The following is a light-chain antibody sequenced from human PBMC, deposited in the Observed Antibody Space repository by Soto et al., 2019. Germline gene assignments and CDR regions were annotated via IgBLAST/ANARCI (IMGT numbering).Light chain of an antibody. Sequence: EIVMTQSPATLSVSPGERVTLSCRASQSVSSNLAWYQQKPGQAPRLLIYGASTRATGIPARFSGSGSGTEFTLTISSLQSEDFAVYYCQHYNNWPRTFGQGTQVEIK. CDR1: QSVSSN. V-gene: IGKV3-15*01. CDR2: GAS. J-gene: IGKJ1*01. CDR3: QHYNNWPRT.